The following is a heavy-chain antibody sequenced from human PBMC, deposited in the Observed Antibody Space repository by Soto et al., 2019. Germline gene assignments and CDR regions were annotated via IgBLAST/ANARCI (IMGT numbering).Heavy chain of an antibody. CDR3: ARALGVRGVIIKISSSGMDV. J-gene: IGHJ6*02. CDR1: GGSFSGYY. Sequence: SETLSLTCAVYGGSFSGYYWSWIRQPPGKGLEWIGEINHSGSTNYNPSLKSRVNISVDTSKNQFSLKLSYVTAAETAVYYCARALGVRGVIIKISSSGMDVWGQGTTVTVSS. CDR2: INHSGST. D-gene: IGHD3-10*01. V-gene: IGHV4-34*01.